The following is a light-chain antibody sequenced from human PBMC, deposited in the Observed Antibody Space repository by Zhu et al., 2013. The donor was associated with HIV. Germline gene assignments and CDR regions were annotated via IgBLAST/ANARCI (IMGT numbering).Light chain of an antibody. Sequence: DIQMTQSPSTLSAYVGDRVTFTCRASQSIGRSLAWYQQKPGKGPKLLIYDASSLEIGVPARFSGSGSGTEFTLSISSLQPDDFATYYCQQYYTYWTFGQGTKVEIK. V-gene: IGKV1-5*01. CDR3: QQYYTYWT. CDR1: QSIGRS. CDR2: DAS. J-gene: IGKJ1*01.